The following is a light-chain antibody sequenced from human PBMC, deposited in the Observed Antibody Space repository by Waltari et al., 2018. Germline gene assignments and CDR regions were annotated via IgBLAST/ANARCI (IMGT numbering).Light chain of an antibody. V-gene: IGKV4-1*01. CDR3: QQYYSIPIT. J-gene: IGKJ5*01. Sequence: DIVMTQSPESLAVSLGERATINCKTSRSVLYTSINKNYLAWYRQNPGQPPKLLIYWASTREHGVPDRISGSGSGTDFTLTISSLQAEDVAVYYCQQYYSIPITFGQGTRLEIK. CDR2: WAS. CDR1: RSVLYTSINKNY.